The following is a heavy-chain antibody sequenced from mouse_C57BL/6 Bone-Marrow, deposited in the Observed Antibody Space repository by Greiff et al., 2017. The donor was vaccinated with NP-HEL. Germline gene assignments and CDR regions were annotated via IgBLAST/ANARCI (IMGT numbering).Heavy chain of an antibody. CDR2: ISDGGSYT. CDR3: ARGGVYY. Sequence: EVKVVESGGGLVKPGGSLKLSCAASGFTFSSYAMSWVRQTPEKRLEWVATISDGGSYTYYPDNVKGRFTISRDNAKNNLYLQMSHLKSEDTAMYYCARGGVYYWGQGTLVTVSA. D-gene: IGHD2-1*01. V-gene: IGHV5-4*03. CDR1: GFTFSSYA. J-gene: IGHJ3*01.